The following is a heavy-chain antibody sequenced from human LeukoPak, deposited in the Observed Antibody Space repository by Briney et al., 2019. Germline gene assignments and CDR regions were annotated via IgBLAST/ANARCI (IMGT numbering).Heavy chain of an antibody. CDR3: SVNYCSGASCYMF. D-gene: IGHD2-15*01. V-gene: IGHV3-23*01. CDR1: GLTFSTYA. Sequence: GGSLRLSCVASGLTFSTYAMGWVRQVPGQGLEWVSSVSESGGSTYYADSVKGRFTISRDNSKDTLSLQMNSLRAEDTAVYYCSVNYCSGASCYMFWGQGTLFTVSS. J-gene: IGHJ4*02. CDR2: VSESGGST.